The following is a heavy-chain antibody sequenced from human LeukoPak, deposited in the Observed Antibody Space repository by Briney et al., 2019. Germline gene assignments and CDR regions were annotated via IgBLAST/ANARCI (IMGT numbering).Heavy chain of an antibody. V-gene: IGHV3-48*02. CDR1: GFTFSNYG. CDR3: ARAMRSGYDY. D-gene: IGHD5-12*01. Sequence: GGSLRLSCAASGFTFSNYGMNWVRQAPGKGLEWVSYISSGSDAIYYADSVKGRFSISRDNAKNSLYLELNSLRDEDTAVYFCARAMRSGYDYSGQGTLVIVSS. CDR2: ISSGSDAI. J-gene: IGHJ4*02.